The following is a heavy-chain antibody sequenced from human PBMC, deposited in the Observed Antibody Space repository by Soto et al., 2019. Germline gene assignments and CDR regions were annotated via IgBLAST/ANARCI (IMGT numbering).Heavy chain of an antibody. D-gene: IGHD3-3*01. V-gene: IGHV1-69*13. CDR1: GGTLSSFA. J-gene: IGHJ4*02. CDR2: IIPIYDTT. CDR3: ARARAERERSYDFWSGSFDY. Sequence: ASVKVSCKASGGTLSSFAISCVRQAPGQGLEWMGGIIPIYDTTNYAQTFQGRVTITADESTNTAFMELSSLRSVDTAVYYCARARAERERSYDFWSGSFDYWGQGSLVTVSS.